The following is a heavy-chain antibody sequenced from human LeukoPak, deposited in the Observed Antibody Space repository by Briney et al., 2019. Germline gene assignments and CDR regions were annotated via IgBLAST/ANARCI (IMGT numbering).Heavy chain of an antibody. CDR2: IYYSGST. J-gene: IGHJ3*02. Sequence: SETLSLTCTVSGGSISSYYWSWIRQPPGKGLEWIGYIYYSGSTNYNPSLKSRFTISGDTSKNQFSLNLSSVTSADTAVYYCARSAGPELYGSVSYRLDAFDIWGQGTMVTVSS. CDR1: GGSISSYY. CDR3: ARSAGPELYGSVSYRLDAFDI. D-gene: IGHD3-10*01. V-gene: IGHV4-59*08.